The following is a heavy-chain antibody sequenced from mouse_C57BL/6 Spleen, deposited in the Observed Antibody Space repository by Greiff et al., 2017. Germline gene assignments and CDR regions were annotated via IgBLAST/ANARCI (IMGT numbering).Heavy chain of an antibody. V-gene: IGHV1-55*01. Sequence: QVQLQQPGAELVKPGASVKMSCKASGYTFTSYWITWVKQRPGQGLEWIGDIYPGSGSTNYNEKFKSKATLTVDTSSSTAYMQLSSLTSEDSAVYYCERQGRATYPLGFADWGQGTLVTVSA. J-gene: IGHJ3*01. D-gene: IGHD1-1*01. CDR1: GYTFTSYW. CDR2: IYPGSGST. CDR3: ERQGRATYPLGFAD.